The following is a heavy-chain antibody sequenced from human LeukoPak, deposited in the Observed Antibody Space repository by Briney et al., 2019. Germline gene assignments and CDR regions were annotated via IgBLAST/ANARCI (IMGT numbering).Heavy chain of an antibody. CDR2: INYSGST. D-gene: IGHD3-10*01. J-gene: IGHJ4*02. CDR1: VGSFSGYF. Sequence: SETLSLTCAVYVGSFSGYFWSWIGQPPGKGREWIGEINYSGSTNYNPSLTSRVTIPVDTSKNQFSLTLSYVTAADTAVYYCARHGNFYGSGSYYGGQGTLVTVPS. V-gene: IGHV4-34*01. CDR3: ARHGNFYGSGSYY.